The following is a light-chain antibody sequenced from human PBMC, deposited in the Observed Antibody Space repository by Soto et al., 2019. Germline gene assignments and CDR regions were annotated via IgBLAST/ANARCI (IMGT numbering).Light chain of an antibody. V-gene: IGKV3-15*01. CDR2: GAS. CDR3: QHYYNWPRT. CDR1: RSVSSN. J-gene: IGKJ1*01. Sequence: EIVMTQSPATLSVSPGERATLSCRASRSVSSNLAWYQQKPGQAPRLLIYGASTRATGIPARFSGSGSGTEFTLTISSLQSEDFAVYYCQHYYNWPRTFGQGTKVDIK.